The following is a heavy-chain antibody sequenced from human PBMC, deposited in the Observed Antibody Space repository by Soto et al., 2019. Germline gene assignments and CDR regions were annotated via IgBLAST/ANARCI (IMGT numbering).Heavy chain of an antibody. V-gene: IGHV3-30-3*01. CDR1: GFTFSSYA. CDR2: ISYDGSNK. J-gene: IGHJ6*02. CDR3: ARDPFSSSGSSSWYYYYYGMDV. D-gene: IGHD6-13*01. Sequence: QVQLVESGGGVVQPGRSLRLSCAASGFTFSSYAMHWVRQAPGKGLEWVAVISYDGSNKYYADSVKGRFTISRDNSKNTLYLQMNSRRAEDTAVYYCARDPFSSSGSSSWYYYYYGMDVWGQGTTVTVSS.